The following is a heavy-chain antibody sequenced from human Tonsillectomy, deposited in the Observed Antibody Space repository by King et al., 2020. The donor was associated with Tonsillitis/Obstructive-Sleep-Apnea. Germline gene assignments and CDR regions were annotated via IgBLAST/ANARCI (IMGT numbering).Heavy chain of an antibody. V-gene: IGHV3-23*04. Sequence: VQLVESGGGLVQPGGSLRLSCAASGFTFSSYAMSWVRQAPGKGLEWVSAISGIGGGTYYADSGKGRFTISRDNSKNTLYLQMNSLRAEDTAVYYCAKDTFYDFWSGYYRSIYFDYWGQGTLVTVSS. J-gene: IGHJ4*02. CDR2: ISGIGGGT. CDR3: AKDTFYDFWSGYYRSIYFDY. D-gene: IGHD3-3*01. CDR1: GFTFSSYA.